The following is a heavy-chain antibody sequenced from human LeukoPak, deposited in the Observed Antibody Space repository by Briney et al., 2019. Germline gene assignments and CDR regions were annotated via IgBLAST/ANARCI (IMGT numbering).Heavy chain of an antibody. CDR2: FDPEDGET. CDR3: ATYAVVTANTAWFEP. V-gene: IGHV1-24*01. J-gene: IGHJ5*02. CDR1: GYTLTELS. D-gene: IGHD2-21*02. Sequence: ASVKVSCKVSGYTLTELSMHWVRQAPGKGLEWMGGFDPEDGETIYAQKFQGRVTMTEDTSTDTAYMELSSLRSEDTAVYYCATYAVVTANTAWFEPWGQGTLVTVSS.